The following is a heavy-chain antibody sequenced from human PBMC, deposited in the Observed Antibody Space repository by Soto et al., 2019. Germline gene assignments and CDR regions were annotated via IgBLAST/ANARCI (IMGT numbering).Heavy chain of an antibody. J-gene: IGHJ4*02. CDR3: AKASGWVGEFDY. D-gene: IGHD3-10*01. CDR1: GFTFSSYA. Sequence: EVQLLESGGGLVQPGGSLRLSCAASGFTFSSYAMSWVRQAPGKGLEWVSAISGSGGSTYYADSVKGRFTISRDNSKNTLYLLMNSLRAEDTAVYYCAKASGWVGEFDYWGQGTLVTVSS. CDR2: ISGSGGST. V-gene: IGHV3-23*01.